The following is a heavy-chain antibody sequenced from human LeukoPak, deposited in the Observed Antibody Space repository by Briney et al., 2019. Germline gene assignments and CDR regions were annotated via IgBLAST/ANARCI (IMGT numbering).Heavy chain of an antibody. D-gene: IGHD5-12*01. CDR3: ARGGGWLRQRGVPTWFDP. J-gene: IGHJ5*02. V-gene: IGHV4-59*01. CDR2: TYYSGST. CDR1: GGSISGYY. Sequence: SETLSLTCTVSGGSISGYYWNWIRQPPGKGLEWIGYTYYSGSTNYNPSLKSRVTISVDTSKNQFSLKLSSVTAADTAVYYCARGGGWLRQRGVPTWFDPWGQGTLVTVSS.